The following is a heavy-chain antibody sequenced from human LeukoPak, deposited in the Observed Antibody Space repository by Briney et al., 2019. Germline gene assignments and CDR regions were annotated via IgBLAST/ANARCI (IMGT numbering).Heavy chain of an antibody. J-gene: IGHJ5*02. Sequence: ASVKVSCKASGYSFINYAINWLRQAPGQGLEWLGWINANTGKSKYAPAFTGRFVFSLDTSVSTTYLEISSLKAEDTAIYYCARDGPGDDYADGWFDPWGQGTLVTLSS. D-gene: IGHD4-17*01. CDR3: ARDGPGDDYADGWFDP. V-gene: IGHV7-4-1*02. CDR1: GYSFINYA. CDR2: INANTGKS.